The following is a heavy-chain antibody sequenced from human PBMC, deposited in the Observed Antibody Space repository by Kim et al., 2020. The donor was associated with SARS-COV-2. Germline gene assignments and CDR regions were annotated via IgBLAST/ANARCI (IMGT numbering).Heavy chain of an antibody. CDR1: GFSVSDFH. D-gene: IGHD3-10*01. J-gene: IGHJ5*02. V-gene: IGHV3-73*01. CDR2: ITDKSKNYAT. CDR3: WGLISGRNSFDP. Sequence: GGSLRLSCTASGFSVSDFHVHWVRQASGKGLEWVGRITDKSKNYATAYGASVKGRFTISTDDSKNTALLQMNALKTEDTAVYYCWGLISGRNSFDPWGQGTLVTVSS.